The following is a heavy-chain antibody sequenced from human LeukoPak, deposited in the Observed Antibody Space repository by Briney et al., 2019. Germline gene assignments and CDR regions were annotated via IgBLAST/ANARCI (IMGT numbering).Heavy chain of an antibody. CDR2: ISASGASI. V-gene: IGHV3-23*01. CDR3: ARQNQLLYGWFDP. CDR1: GFTFSSFP. D-gene: IGHD2-2*02. Sequence: GGSLRLSCAASGFTFSSFPMSWVRQTPGKGLEWVSIISASGASIYYPASVKGRFTVSRDNSKTTLYLQMNSLRAEDTAIYYCARQNQLLYGWFDPWGQGTLVTVSS. J-gene: IGHJ5*02.